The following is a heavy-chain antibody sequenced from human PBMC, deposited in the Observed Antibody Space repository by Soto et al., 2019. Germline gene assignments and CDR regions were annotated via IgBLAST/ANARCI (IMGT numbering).Heavy chain of an antibody. J-gene: IGHJ4*02. CDR2: IYHSGST. CDR1: GGSISSGGYS. CDR3: ARAIGWFGELLGGYYFDY. V-gene: IGHV4-30-2*01. D-gene: IGHD3-10*01. Sequence: QLQLQESGSGLVKPSQTLSLTCAVSGGSISSGGYSWSWIRQPPGKGLEWIGYIYHSGSTYYNPSPRRRVSTSVDRSKNQFSLKVSSVTAAGTAVYSCARAIGWFGELLGGYYFDYWGQGTLVTVSS.